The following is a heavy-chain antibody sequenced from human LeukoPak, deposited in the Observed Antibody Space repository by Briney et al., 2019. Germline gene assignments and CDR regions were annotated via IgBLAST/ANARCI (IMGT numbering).Heavy chain of an antibody. Sequence: GASVKVSCKASGYTFNVYAVHWVRQAPGQRLEWMGWINTANGNTKYSQKFQGSVTITRDTSANTAYMELSSLRSEDTAVYYCARGYGLGSYLDYWGQGTLATVSS. CDR2: INTANGNT. D-gene: IGHD3-10*01. V-gene: IGHV1-3*04. CDR1: GYTFNVYA. J-gene: IGHJ4*02. CDR3: ARGYGLGSYLDY.